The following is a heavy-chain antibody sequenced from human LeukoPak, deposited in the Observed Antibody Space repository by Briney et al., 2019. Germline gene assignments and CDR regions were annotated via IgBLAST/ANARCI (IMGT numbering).Heavy chain of an antibody. CDR1: GFTFSSYG. CDR2: IWYGGSNK. V-gene: IGHV3-30*02. J-gene: IGHJ5*02. Sequence: GGSLRLSCAASGFTFSSYGMHWVRQAPGKGLEWVAVIWYGGSNKYYADSVKGRFTISRDNSKNTLYLQMNSLRAEDTAVYYCAKDVIEIRNSNYDFWSGVEFDPWGQGTLVTVSS. CDR3: AKDVIEIRNSNYDFWSGVEFDP. D-gene: IGHD3-3*01.